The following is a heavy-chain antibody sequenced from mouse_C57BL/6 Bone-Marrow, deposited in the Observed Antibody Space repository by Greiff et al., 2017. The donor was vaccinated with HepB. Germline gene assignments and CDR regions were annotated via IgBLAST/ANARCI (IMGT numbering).Heavy chain of an antibody. V-gene: IGHV1-85*01. CDR2: IYPRDGST. Sequence: QVQLQQSGPELVKPGASVKLSCKASGYTFTSYDINWVKQRPGQGLEWIGWIYPRDGSTKYNEKFKGKATLTVDTSSSTAYMELHSLTSEDSAVYFCARRCYYYGSSYPSYWYFDVWGTGTTVTVSS. CDR3: ARRCYYYGSSYPSYWYFDV. J-gene: IGHJ1*03. CDR1: GYTFTSYD. D-gene: IGHD1-1*01.